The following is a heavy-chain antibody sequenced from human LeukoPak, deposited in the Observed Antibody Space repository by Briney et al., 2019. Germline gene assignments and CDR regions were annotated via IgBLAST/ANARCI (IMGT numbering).Heavy chain of an antibody. V-gene: IGHV4-34*01. CDR2: INHSGST. Sequence: SETLSLTCAVYGGSFSGYYWSWIRQPPGKGLEWIGEINHSGSTNYNPSLKSRVTVSVDTSKNQFSLKLSSVTAADTAVYYCARVASSGWYGGIDYWGQGTLVTVSS. D-gene: IGHD6-19*01. CDR3: ARVASSGWYGGIDY. J-gene: IGHJ4*02. CDR1: GGSFSGYY.